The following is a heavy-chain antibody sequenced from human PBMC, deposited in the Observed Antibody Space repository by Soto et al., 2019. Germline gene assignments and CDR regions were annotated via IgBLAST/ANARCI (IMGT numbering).Heavy chain of an antibody. CDR1: GGSISSGDYY. CDR3: ARERPDGARLDP. CDR2: IYYSGST. J-gene: IGHJ5*02. Sequence: QVQLQESGPGLVKPSQTLSLTCTVSGGSISSGDYYWSWIRQPPGKGLEWIGYIYYSGSTFYNPPLKSRLTISVDTSKNQFSLKLSSVTAADTAVYYCARERPDGARLDPWGQGTLVTVSS. V-gene: IGHV4-30-4*01. D-gene: IGHD6-6*01.